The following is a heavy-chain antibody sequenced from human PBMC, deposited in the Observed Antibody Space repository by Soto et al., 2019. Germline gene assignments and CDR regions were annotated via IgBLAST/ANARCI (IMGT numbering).Heavy chain of an antibody. D-gene: IGHD2-21*01. CDR3: VRDNSGFAY. V-gene: IGHV1-46*03. Sequence: GASVKVCCKTSGYTFTSSYRQWVRQAPGQGLEWMGMIYPNGGTTDYAQKFQGRVTMTSDTSTTTVYMELSSLTADDRAVYYCVRDNSGFAYWGQGTAVTVSS. CDR2: IYPNGGTT. CDR1: GYTFTSSY. J-gene: IGHJ4*02.